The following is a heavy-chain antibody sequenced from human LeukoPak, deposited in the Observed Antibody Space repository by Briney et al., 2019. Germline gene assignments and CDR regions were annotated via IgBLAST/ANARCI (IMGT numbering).Heavy chain of an antibody. CDR1: GFTVSSYY. J-gene: IGHJ6*02. CDR2: IDSGGAT. D-gene: IGHD3-22*01. V-gene: IGHV3-53*01. CDR3: ARTYYYDSADFRTLYGMDV. Sequence: GGSLRLSCAASGFTVSSYYMSWVRQAQGKGLEWVSVIDSGGATYYADSVKSRFTISRDNSKSTLYLQMNSLRAEDTAVYYCARTYYYDSADFRTLYGMDVWGQGTTVTVSS.